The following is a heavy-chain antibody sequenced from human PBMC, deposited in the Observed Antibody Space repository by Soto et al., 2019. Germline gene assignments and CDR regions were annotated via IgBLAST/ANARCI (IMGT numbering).Heavy chain of an antibody. CDR1: GFTFSSYA. D-gene: IGHD1-7*01. J-gene: IGHJ4*02. CDR2: ISYDGSNK. Sequence: PVGSLRLSCAASGFTFSSYAMHWVRQAPGKGLEWVAVISYDGSNKYYADSVKGRFTISRDNSKNTLYLQMNSLRAEDTAVYYCASIRYNWNFIDYWGQGTLVTVSS. V-gene: IGHV3-30-3*01. CDR3: ASIRYNWNFIDY.